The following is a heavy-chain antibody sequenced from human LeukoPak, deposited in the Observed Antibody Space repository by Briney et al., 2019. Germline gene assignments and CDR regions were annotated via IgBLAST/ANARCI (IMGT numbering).Heavy chain of an antibody. CDR2: IKQEGSEK. CDR3: ARDDHYYDSSGYYYEGLVDY. CDR1: GFTFRSYW. D-gene: IGHD3-22*01. J-gene: IGHJ4*02. Sequence: GGCLRHSCAASGFTFRSYWMSWVRQAPGKGLEWVAHIKQEGSEKYYVDSVKGRFTISRDNAKNSLYLQMNSLRAEDTAVYYCARDDHYYDSSGYYYEGLVDYWGQGTLVTVSS. V-gene: IGHV3-7*01.